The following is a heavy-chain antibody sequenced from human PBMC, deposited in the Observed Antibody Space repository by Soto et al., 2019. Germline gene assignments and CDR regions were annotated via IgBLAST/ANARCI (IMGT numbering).Heavy chain of an antibody. CDR1: GGSISSGGYY. D-gene: IGHD3-16*01. CDR3: GGLGLMRHCFYP. J-gene: IGHJ5*02. CDR2: IYYSGST. Sequence: PSETLSLTCTVSGGSISSGGYYWSWIRQHPGKGLEWIGYIYYSGSTYHNPSLKSRVTISVDTSKNQFSLKLSSVTAAETAVYYGGGLGLMRHCFYPWGQGTRVTVSS. V-gene: IGHV4-31*03.